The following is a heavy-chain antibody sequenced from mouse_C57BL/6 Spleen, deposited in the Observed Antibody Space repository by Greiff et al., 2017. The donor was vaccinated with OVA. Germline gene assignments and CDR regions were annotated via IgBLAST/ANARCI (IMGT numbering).Heavy chain of an antibody. CDR2: INPCNGGT. Sequence: QVQLQQPGTELVKPGASVKLSCTASGYTFTSYWMHWVKQRPGQGLEWIGNINPCNGGTNYTDKFKSKATLTVDKSSSTAYMQLSSLTSEDSAVDYGARGGGYGGFDYWGQGTTLTVSS. CDR3: ARGGGYGGFDY. D-gene: IGHD1-2*01. J-gene: IGHJ2*01. CDR1: GYTFTSYW. V-gene: IGHV1-53*01.